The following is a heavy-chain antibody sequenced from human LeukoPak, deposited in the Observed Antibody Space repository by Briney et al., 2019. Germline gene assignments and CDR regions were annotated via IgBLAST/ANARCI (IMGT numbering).Heavy chain of an antibody. D-gene: IGHD3-10*01. CDR3: ARLGVGVRGVSEIHY. Sequence: SETLTLTCTVSGGSISSYYWSWIRQPPGKGLEWIGYIYYSGSTNYNPSLKSRVTISVDTSKNQFSLKLSSVTGADTAVYYCARLGVGVRGVSEIHYWGQGTLVTVSS. CDR2: IYYSGST. CDR1: GGSISSYY. J-gene: IGHJ4*02. V-gene: IGHV4-59*08.